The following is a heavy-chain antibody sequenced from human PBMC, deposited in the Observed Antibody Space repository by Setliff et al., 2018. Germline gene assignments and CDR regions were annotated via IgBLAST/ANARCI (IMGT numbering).Heavy chain of an antibody. Sequence: ASVKVSCKASGYAFTTYYMHWVRQAPGQGLEWIGVINPSDGSTTYAQKFQGRVTMTRDTSTNTVYKQLSSLRSEDTAVYYCARENMAKNFWGEHSDYWGQGTLVTVS. CDR1: GYAFTTYY. CDR2: INPSDGST. J-gene: IGHJ4*02. D-gene: IGHD3-3*01. CDR3: ARENMAKNFWGEHSDY. V-gene: IGHV1-46*01.